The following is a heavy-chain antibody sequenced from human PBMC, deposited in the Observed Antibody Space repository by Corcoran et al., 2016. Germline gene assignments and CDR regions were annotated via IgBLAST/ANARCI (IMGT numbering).Heavy chain of an antibody. CDR3: ARGSAHGDFWSGYYISEFDY. CDR2: ISSSSSTI. CDR1: GFTFSSYS. J-gene: IGHJ4*02. D-gene: IGHD3-3*01. V-gene: IGHV3-48*04. Sequence: EVQLVESGGGLVQPRGSLRLSCAASGFTFSSYSMNWVRQAPGKGLEWVSYISSSSSTIYYADSVKGRFTISRDNAKNSLYLQMNSLRAEDTAVYYCARGSAHGDFWSGYYISEFDYWGQGTLVTVSS.